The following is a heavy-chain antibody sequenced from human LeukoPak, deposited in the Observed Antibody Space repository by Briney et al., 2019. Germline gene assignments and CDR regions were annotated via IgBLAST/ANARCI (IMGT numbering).Heavy chain of an antibody. CDR2: INTDESRT. V-gene: IGHV3-74*01. J-gene: IGHJ3*02. Sequence: GGSLRLSCAASGFTFSNYWMHWVRQVPGKGLVWVSRINTDESRTNYADSVEGRFTISRDNAKNTLYLQMNSLRADDTAVYYCARPLWFAIGDAFDIWGQGTMVTVSS. CDR1: GFTFSNYW. CDR3: ARPLWFAIGDAFDI. D-gene: IGHD3-10*01.